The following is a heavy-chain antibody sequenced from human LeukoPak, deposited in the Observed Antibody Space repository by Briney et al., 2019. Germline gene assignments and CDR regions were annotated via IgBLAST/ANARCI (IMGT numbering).Heavy chain of an antibody. V-gene: IGHV4-59*01. CDR1: GDSISRYY. CDR3: ARAWTYDYYFDY. CDR2: IYYSGIT. J-gene: IGHJ4*02. Sequence: SETLSLTCTVSGDSISRYYWSWIRQPPGKGLEWIGYIYYSGITNYNPSLKSRVTISVDTSQNQFSLKLNSVTPADTAVYYCARAWTYDYYFDYWGQGTLVTVSS. D-gene: IGHD3-16*01.